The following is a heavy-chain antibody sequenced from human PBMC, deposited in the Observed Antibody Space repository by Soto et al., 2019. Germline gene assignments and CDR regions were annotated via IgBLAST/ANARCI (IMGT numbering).Heavy chain of an antibody. CDR1: GFTFSSYA. V-gene: IGHV3-30-3*01. CDR3: ARAPGSSGWYPPHFDY. Sequence: QVQLVESGGGVVQPGRSLRLSCAASGFTFSSYAMHWVRQAPGKGLEWVAVISYDGSNKYYADSVKGRFTISRDNSKKTLYLQMNSLRAEDTAVYYCARAPGSSGWYPPHFDYWGQGTLVTVSS. D-gene: IGHD6-19*01. J-gene: IGHJ4*02. CDR2: ISYDGSNK.